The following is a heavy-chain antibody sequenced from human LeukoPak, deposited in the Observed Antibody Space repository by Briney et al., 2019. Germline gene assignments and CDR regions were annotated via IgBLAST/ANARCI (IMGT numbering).Heavy chain of an antibody. J-gene: IGHJ3*01. Sequence: ASVKVSCKASGYTFSGYYMHWVRQAPGQGLEWMGWINPNSGGTKYAQKFQDRVTMTRDTSNNTSYMELSRLRSDDTAVYYCAREFRTTTWSYDAFDLWGQGTMVTVSS. CDR1: GYTFSGYY. V-gene: IGHV1-2*02. CDR2: INPNSGGT. CDR3: AREFRTTTWSYDAFDL. D-gene: IGHD1/OR15-1a*01.